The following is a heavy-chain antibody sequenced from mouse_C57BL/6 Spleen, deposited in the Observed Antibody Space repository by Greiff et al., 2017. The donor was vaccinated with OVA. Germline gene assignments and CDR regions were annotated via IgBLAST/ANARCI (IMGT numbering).Heavy chain of an antibody. Sequence: VKLQESGAELVRPGASVTLSCKASGYTFTDYEMHWVKQTPVHGLEWIGAIDPETGGTAYNQKFKGKAILTADKSSSTAYMELRSLTSEDSAVYYCTRRALRYDYDGFAYWGQGTLVTVSA. J-gene: IGHJ3*01. CDR3: TRRALRYDYDGFAY. D-gene: IGHD2-4*01. V-gene: IGHV1-15*01. CDR2: IDPETGGT. CDR1: GYTFTDYE.